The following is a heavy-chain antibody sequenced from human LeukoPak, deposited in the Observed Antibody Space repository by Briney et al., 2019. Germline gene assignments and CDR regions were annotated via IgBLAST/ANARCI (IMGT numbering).Heavy chain of an antibody. CDR2: IYPGDSDT. Sequence: GESLKISCKDSGYSFTSYWIGWARQLPGKGLEWMGIIYPGDSDTRYSPSFQGQVTISADKSISTAYLQWSSLKASDTAMYYCARRRTTVTSDFDYWGQGTLVTVSS. CDR3: ARRRTTVTSDFDY. CDR1: GYSFTSYW. J-gene: IGHJ4*02. D-gene: IGHD4-17*01. V-gene: IGHV5-51*01.